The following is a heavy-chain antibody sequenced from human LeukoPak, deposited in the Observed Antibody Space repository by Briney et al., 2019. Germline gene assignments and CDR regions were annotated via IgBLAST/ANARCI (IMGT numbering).Heavy chain of an antibody. Sequence: AGGSLRLSCAASGFTFSSYGMLWVRQAPGKGLEWVAVISYDGSNKYYADSVKGRFTISRDNSKNTLYLQMNSLRAEDTAVSYCATIYDFWSDFDYWGQGTLVTVSS. J-gene: IGHJ4*02. CDR1: GFTFSSYG. CDR3: ATIYDFWSDFDY. V-gene: IGHV3-30*03. D-gene: IGHD3-3*01. CDR2: ISYDGSNK.